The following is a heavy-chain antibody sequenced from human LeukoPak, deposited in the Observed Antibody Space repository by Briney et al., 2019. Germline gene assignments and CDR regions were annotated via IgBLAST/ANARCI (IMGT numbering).Heavy chain of an antibody. CDR1: GDSISSSGYY. J-gene: IGHJ4*02. V-gene: IGHV4-39*07. CDR2: IHHSGNT. Sequence: SETLSLTCSVSGDSISSSGYYWDWIRQPPGRGLEWIGSIHHSGNTNYNPSLKSRVTISLDTSKNQFSLKLSSVTAADAAVYYCARAGYSYGTGYYFDYWGQGALVTVSS. D-gene: IGHD5-18*01. CDR3: ARAGYSYGTGYYFDY.